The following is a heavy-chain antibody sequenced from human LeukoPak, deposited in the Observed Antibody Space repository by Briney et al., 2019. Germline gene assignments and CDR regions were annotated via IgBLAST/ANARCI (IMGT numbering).Heavy chain of an antibody. CDR3: ARDLGSLDYGDYVVWFDS. CDR1: GGSISSYY. J-gene: IGHJ5*01. CDR2: IYTSGST. V-gene: IGHV4-4*07. Sequence: SETLSLTCTVSGGSISSYYLSWIRQPAGKGLEWIGRIYTSGSTNYNPSLKSRVTMSVDTSKNQFSLKLSSVTAADTAVYYCARDLGSLDYGDYVVWFDSGGQGTLVTVSS. D-gene: IGHD4-17*01.